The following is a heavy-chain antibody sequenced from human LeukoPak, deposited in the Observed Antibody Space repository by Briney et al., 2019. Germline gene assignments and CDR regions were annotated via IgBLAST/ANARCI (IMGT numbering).Heavy chain of an antibody. D-gene: IGHD3-10*01. CDR3: ARASRGSGSHDY. CDR1: GYTFTNYS. J-gene: IGHJ4*02. CDR2: INPNSGGT. Sequence: GASVKVSCKASGYTFTNYSMNWVRRAPGQGLEWMGWINPNSGGTNYAQKFQGRVTMTRDTSISTAYMELSRLRSDDTAVYYCARASRGSGSHDYWGQGTLVTVSS. V-gene: IGHV1-2*02.